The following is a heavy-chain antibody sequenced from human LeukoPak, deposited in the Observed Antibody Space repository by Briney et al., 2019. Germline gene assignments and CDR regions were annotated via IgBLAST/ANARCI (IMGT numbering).Heavy chain of an antibody. CDR2: IIPIFGTA. D-gene: IGHD6-13*01. CDR3: ARGVIAAEPTRFDY. V-gene: IGHV1-69*13. Sequence: SVKVSFKASGGTFSSYAISWVRQAPGQGREWMGGIIPIFGTANYAQKFQGRVTITADESTSTAYMELSSLRSEDTAVYYCARGVIAAEPTRFDYWGQGTLVTVSS. J-gene: IGHJ4*02. CDR1: GGTFSSYA.